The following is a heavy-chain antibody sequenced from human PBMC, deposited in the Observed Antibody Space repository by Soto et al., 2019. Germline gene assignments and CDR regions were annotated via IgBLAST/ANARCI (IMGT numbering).Heavy chain of an antibody. CDR1: GFTFSSYS. CDR3: ASGKDYAEGGY. D-gene: IGHD4-17*01. Sequence: EVQLVESGGGLVQPGGSLRLSCAASGFTFSSYSMNWVRQAPGKGLEWVSYISSSSSTIYYADSVKGRFTISRDNAKNSLHQLMNRMRDEDTAVYYCASGKDYAEGGYWGQGTLVTVSS. V-gene: IGHV3-48*02. CDR2: ISSSSSTI. J-gene: IGHJ4*02.